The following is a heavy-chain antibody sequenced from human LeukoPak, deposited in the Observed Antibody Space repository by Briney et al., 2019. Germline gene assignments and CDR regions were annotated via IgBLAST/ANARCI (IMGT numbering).Heavy chain of an antibody. CDR2: IKGKTDGGTT. CDR1: GFTFSNAC. V-gene: IGHV3-15*01. Sequence: GGSLRLSCAASGFTFSNACMSWVRQAPGKGLEWLGHIKGKTDGGTTDYAAPVQGRFTISRDDSKNTLFLQMNSLKTEDTAVYYCTTGTWIQLWLADYWGQGTLVTVSS. CDR3: TTGTWIQLWLADY. J-gene: IGHJ4*02. D-gene: IGHD5-18*01.